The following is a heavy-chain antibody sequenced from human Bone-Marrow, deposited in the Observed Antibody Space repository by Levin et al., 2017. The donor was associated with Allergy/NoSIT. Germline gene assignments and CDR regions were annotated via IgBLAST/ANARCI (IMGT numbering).Heavy chain of an antibody. CDR2: IKGDGSVK. V-gene: IGHV3-7*01. Sequence: AASVKVSCAASGFNFRYYSMDWVRQAPGKGLEWVANIKGDGSVKHYVDSVKGRFTISRDNAENSLFLQMSSLRGEDTAVYYCARGIEMGTVIDFWGQGTLVTVSS. J-gene: IGHJ4*02. CDR3: ARGIEMGTVIDF. CDR1: GFNFRYYS. D-gene: IGHD5-24*01.